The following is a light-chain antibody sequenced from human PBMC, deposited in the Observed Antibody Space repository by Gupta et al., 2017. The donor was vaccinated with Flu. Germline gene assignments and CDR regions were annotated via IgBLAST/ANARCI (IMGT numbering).Light chain of an antibody. CDR3: QQFAYSPRA. Sequence: GTLSLSPGERATLSCRASQSISSSYLAWYQQKPGQAPSLLIYGASSRATGIPDRFSGSGSGTDFTLTISRLEPEDFAVYYCQQFAYSPRAFGGGTKVEIK. CDR1: QSISSSY. CDR2: GAS. J-gene: IGKJ4*01. V-gene: IGKV3-20*01.